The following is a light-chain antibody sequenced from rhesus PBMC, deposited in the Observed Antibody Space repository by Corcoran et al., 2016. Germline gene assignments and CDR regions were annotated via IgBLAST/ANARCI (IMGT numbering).Light chain of an antibody. CDR1: QSVGST. CDR2: YAF. Sequence: EIVMTQSPATLSLSPGERATLSCRASQSVGSTLAWYQQKLGPAPRLFIYYAFSRATGIPDRFSGSVSVTEFTLTIGSLDPEDVGVYYCQKYNDWPPYSFGQGTKVEIK. J-gene: IGKJ2*01. V-gene: IGKV3-42*02. CDR3: QKYNDWPPYS.